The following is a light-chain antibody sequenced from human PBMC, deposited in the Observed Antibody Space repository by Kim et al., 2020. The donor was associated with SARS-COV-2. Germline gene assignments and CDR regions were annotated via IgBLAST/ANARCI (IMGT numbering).Light chain of an antibody. CDR3: QQYNNWPPIT. CDR2: GAS. V-gene: IGKV3-15*01. CDR1: QSVSSN. Sequence: SPGERASLSCRASQSVSSNLAWYQQKPGQAPRLLIYGASTRATGIPARFSGSGSGTEFTLTISSLQSEDFAVYYCQQYNNWPPITFGQGTRLEIK. J-gene: IGKJ5*01.